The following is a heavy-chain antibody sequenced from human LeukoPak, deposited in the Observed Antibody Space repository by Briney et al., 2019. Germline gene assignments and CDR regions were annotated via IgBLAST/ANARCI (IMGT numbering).Heavy chain of an antibody. CDR3: ARRRGIAAAGTFYYYYYMDV. CDR1: GYRFTSYW. J-gene: IGHJ6*03. Sequence: GESLKISCKGSGYRFTSYWIGWVRQMPGKGLEWMGIIYPGDSDTRYSPSFQGQVTISADKSISTAYLQWSSLKASDTAMYYCARRRGIAAAGTFYYYYYMDVWGKGTTVTVSS. V-gene: IGHV5-51*01. CDR2: IYPGDSDT. D-gene: IGHD6-13*01.